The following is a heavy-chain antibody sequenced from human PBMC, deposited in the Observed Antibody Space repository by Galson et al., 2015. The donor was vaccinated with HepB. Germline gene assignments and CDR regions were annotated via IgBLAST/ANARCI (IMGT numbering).Heavy chain of an antibody. J-gene: IGHJ4*02. CDR3: AKDSSPDFWSGYFYGADY. D-gene: IGHD3-3*01. CDR1: GFTVSSNY. CDR2: IYSGGST. Sequence: SLRLSCAASGFTVSSNYMSWVRQAPGKGLEWVSVIYSGGSTYYADSVKGRFTISRDNSKNTLYLQMNSLRAEDTAVYYCAKDSSPDFWSGYFYGADYWGQGTLVTVSS. V-gene: IGHV3-53*01.